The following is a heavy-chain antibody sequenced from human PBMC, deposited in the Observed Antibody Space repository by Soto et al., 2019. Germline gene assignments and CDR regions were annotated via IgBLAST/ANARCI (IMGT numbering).Heavy chain of an antibody. CDR2: ISSSSSYT. D-gene: IGHD6-13*01. CDR1: GFTFSDYY. CDR3: ARDGGSSSWYGWFDP. J-gene: IGHJ5*02. Sequence: GGSLRLSCAASGFTFSDYYMSWIRQAPGKGLEWVSYISSSSSYTNYADSVKGRFTISRDNAENSLYLQMNSLRAEDTAVYYCARDGGSSSWYGWFDPWGQGTLVTVSS. V-gene: IGHV3-11*05.